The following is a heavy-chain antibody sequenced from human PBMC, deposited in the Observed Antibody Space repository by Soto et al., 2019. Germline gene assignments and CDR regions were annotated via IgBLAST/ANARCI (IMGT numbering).Heavy chain of an antibody. CDR1: GFTFSNYG. Sequence: QVQLVESGGGVVQPGRSLRLSCAASGFTFSNYGMHWVRQAPGKGLAWVAVIWYDGSNKYYADSVEGRFTISRDNSKNTEYAQMNSVRAEDTAVYYCASDLGGGGGANFNYSSYGMEVWGQETTVTVSS. J-gene: IGHJ6*02. CDR3: ASDLGGGGGANFNYSSYGMEV. D-gene: IGHD3-3*01. CDR2: IWYDGSNK. V-gene: IGHV3-33*01.